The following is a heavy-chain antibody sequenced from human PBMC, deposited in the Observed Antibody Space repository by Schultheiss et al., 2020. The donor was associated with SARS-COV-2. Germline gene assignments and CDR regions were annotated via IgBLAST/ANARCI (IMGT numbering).Heavy chain of an antibody. V-gene: IGHV3-30*07. D-gene: IGHD5-18*01. Sequence: GGSLRLSCAASGFTFSSYAMHWVRQAPGKGLEWVAVISYDGSNKYYADSVKGRFTISRDNSKNTLYLQMNSLRAEDTAVYYCAKALYGYYLIDYWGQGTLVTGSS. CDR1: GFTFSSYA. CDR3: AKALYGYYLIDY. CDR2: ISYDGSNK. J-gene: IGHJ4*02.